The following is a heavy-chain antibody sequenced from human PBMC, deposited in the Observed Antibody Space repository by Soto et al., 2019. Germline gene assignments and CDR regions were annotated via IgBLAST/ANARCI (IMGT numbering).Heavy chain of an antibody. J-gene: IGHJ4*02. Sequence: SETLSLTCTVSGGSISSSSYYWGWIRQPPGKGLEWIGSIYYSGSTYYNPSLKSRVTISVDTSKNQFSLKLSSVTAADTAVYYCASHYISYTARFDYWGQGTLVTVPQ. D-gene: IGHD2-2*02. CDR2: IYYSGST. CDR3: ASHYISYTARFDY. V-gene: IGHV4-39*01. CDR1: GGSISSSSYY.